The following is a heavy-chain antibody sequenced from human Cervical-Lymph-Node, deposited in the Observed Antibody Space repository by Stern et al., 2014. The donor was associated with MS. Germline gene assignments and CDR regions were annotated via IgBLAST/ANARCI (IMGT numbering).Heavy chain of an antibody. CDR2: IKQAGSEK. CDR3: AREGRSSSWYRMNYYYGMDV. Sequence: EVQLVESGGGLVQPGGTLRLSCAASGFTFSSYWMSWVRPAPGKALEWVANIKQAGSEKHYVDSVKGRFTISRDNAKNSLYLQMNSLRAEDTAVYYCAREGRSSSWYRMNYYYGMDVWGQGTTVTVSS. CDR1: GFTFSSYW. J-gene: IGHJ6*02. V-gene: IGHV3-7*01. D-gene: IGHD6-13*01.